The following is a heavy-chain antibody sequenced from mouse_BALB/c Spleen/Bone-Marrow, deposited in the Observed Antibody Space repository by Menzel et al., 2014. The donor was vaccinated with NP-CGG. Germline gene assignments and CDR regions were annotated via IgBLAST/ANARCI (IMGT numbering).Heavy chain of an antibody. CDR3: AKGKDGGSPDFDV. CDR1: GYAFSSYW. Sequence: QVQLQQSGAELVRPGSSVKISCKASGYAFSSYWMNWVKQRPGQGLEWIGQIYPGDDDTNFNGKFKGKATLTADKSSSTVYMQLNSLTSEDSAVYCCAKGKDGGSPDFDVWGAGTTVTVSS. V-gene: IGHV1-80*01. D-gene: IGHD2-3*01. J-gene: IGHJ1*01. CDR2: IYPGDDDT.